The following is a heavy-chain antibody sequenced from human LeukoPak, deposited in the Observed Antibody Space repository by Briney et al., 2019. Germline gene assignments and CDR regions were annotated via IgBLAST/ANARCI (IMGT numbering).Heavy chain of an antibody. CDR2: IYYSGST. Sequence: SETLSLTCSVSGGSISSSTYYWGWIRQPPGKGLEWIGSIYYSGSTYYNPSLKSRLTISVDTSKNQFSLKLNSVTAADTAVYYCARHDYGDYSSFDYWGQGTPVTVSS. V-gene: IGHV4-39*01. J-gene: IGHJ4*02. CDR3: ARHDYGDYSSFDY. CDR1: GGSISSSTYY. D-gene: IGHD4-17*01.